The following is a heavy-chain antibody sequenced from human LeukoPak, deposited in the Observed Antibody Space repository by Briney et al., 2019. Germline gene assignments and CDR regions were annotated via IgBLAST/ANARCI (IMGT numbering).Heavy chain of an antibody. J-gene: IGHJ6*02. CDR2: ISSSGSTI. V-gene: IGHV3-48*03. Sequence: GGSLRLSCAASGFTFSSYEMNWVRQAPGKGLEWVSYISSSGSTIYYADSVKGRFTVSRDNAKNSLYLQMNSLRAEDTAVYYCAALDTAMADYYYYGMDVWGQGTTVTVSS. D-gene: IGHD5-18*01. CDR1: GFTFSSYE. CDR3: AALDTAMADYYYYGMDV.